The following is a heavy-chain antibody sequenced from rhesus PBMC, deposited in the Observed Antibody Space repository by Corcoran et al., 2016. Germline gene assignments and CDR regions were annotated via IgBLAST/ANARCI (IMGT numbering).Heavy chain of an antibody. Sequence: QLQLQESGPGLVKPSETLSVTCAVTGGSISSSYWSWIRQAPGKGLVWVGYIYGSGSSPNYNPSLKSRVTLSVDTSKNQLSLKLSSVTTAYTAVYYCARDGGYYGLDSWGQGVVVTVSS. V-gene: IGHV4-169*02. CDR3: ARDGGYYGLDS. J-gene: IGHJ6*01. D-gene: IGHD3-34*01. CDR2: IYGSGSSP. CDR1: GGSISSSY.